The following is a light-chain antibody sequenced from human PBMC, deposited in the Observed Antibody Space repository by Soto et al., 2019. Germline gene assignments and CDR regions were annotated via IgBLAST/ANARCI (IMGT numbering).Light chain of an antibody. CDR2: EVS. Sequence: QSVLTQPASVSGSPGQSIPISCTGTSRDVGGYNYVSWHQQHPGKAPKVIITEVSNRPSGVSNRFSGSKSGNTASLTISGLQAEDEADYYCSSYISSSTFVVFGGGTQLTVL. CDR3: SSYISSSTFVV. J-gene: IGLJ2*01. V-gene: IGLV2-14*01. CDR1: SRDVGGYNY.